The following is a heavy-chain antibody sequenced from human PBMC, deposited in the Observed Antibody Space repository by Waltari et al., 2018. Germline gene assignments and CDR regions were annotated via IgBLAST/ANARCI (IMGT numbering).Heavy chain of an antibody. D-gene: IGHD2-21*01. CDR2: IYPGDSDT. Sequence: EVQLVQSGAAVRTPGESLKIYCQGSGYTFRDSWIAWVRQVPGKGLEWMGIIYPGDSDTRYSPSFQGQVIISADKSISTASLQWSSLKASDTAMYYCARFYGGNFVDYWGQGTLVIVSS. V-gene: IGHV5-51*01. J-gene: IGHJ4*02. CDR3: ARFYGGNFVDY. CDR1: GYTFRDSW.